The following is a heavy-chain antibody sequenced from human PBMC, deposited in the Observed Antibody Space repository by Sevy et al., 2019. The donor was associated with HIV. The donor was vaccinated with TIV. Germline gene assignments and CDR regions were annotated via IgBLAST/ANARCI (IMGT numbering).Heavy chain of an antibody. Sequence: GGSLRLSCAISGFTVNDKYIIWVRQAPGKGLEWVSVIFSSGSTYCADSAKGRFTISRDNSKNTVDLQMNSVRAEDTALYYCVSLFLSYRSGWSYVDYWGQGTLVTVSS. CDR2: IFSSGST. V-gene: IGHV3-66*02. J-gene: IGHJ4*02. CDR3: VSLFLSYRSGWSYVDY. CDR1: GFTVNDKY. D-gene: IGHD6-19*01.